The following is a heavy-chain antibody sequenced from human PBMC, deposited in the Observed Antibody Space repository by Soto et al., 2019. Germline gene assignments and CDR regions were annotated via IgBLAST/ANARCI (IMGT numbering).Heavy chain of an antibody. Sequence: ASVKVSCKASGYTFTGYYMHWVRQAPGQGLEWMGWINPNSGGTNYAQKFQGRVTMTRDTSISTAYMELSRLRSDDTAVYYCARVKGVAVPCFDYWGQGTLVTVSS. V-gene: IGHV1-2*02. D-gene: IGHD6-19*01. J-gene: IGHJ4*02. CDR1: GYTFTGYY. CDR2: INPNSGGT. CDR3: ARVKGVAVPCFDY.